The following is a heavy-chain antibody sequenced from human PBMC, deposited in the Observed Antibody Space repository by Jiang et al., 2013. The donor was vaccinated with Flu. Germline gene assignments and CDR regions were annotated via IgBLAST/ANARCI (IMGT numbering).Heavy chain of an antibody. CDR1: GGTFSTYT. Sequence: GAEVKKPGSSVKVSCWASGGTFSTYTINWVRQAPGQGLEWMGGSIPISGTTTYAQKFQDRVTIIADESASTAYMELSGLRSDDTAVYYCARDSGGDAYNFEGAMDVWGQGTTVTVS. CDR2: SIPISGTT. J-gene: IGHJ6*02. D-gene: IGHD5-24*01. V-gene: IGHV1-69*01. CDR3: ARDSGGDAYNFEGAMDV.